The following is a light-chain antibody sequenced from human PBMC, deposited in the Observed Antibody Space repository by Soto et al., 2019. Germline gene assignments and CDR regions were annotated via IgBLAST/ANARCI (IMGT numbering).Light chain of an antibody. CDR2: DAC. CDR3: KQYDSSAYT. V-gene: IGKV3D-20*01. J-gene: IGKJ2*01. CDR1: QSVSSSY. Sequence: EVVLTQSPATLSSSPGEIATLSCAASQSVSSSYLAWYQQKPGLAPRLLIYDACSRANGIPDRFSGSGSGTDFTLTISRMETEDLAVYYCKQYDSSAYTFGTGTKLELK.